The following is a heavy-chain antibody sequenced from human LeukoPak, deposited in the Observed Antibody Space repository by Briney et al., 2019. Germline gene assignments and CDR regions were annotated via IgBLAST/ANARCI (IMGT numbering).Heavy chain of an antibody. CDR1: GYTFTGYY. Sequence: ASVKVSCKASGYTFTGYYMHWVRQAPGQGLEWMGWISAYNGNTNYAQKLQGRVTMTTDTSTSTAYMELRSLRSDDTAVYYCARDHRPHYYNSSGYDVFDIGGQGKRVPVSS. D-gene: IGHD3-22*01. J-gene: IGHJ3*02. CDR2: ISAYNGNT. CDR3: ARDHRPHYYNSSGYDVFDI. V-gene: IGHV1-18*04.